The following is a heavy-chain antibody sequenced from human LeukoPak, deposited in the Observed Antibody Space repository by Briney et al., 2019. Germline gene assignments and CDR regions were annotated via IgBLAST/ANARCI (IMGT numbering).Heavy chain of an antibody. CDR3: ARGGRYCSGGSCYHVAFDI. D-gene: IGHD2-15*01. J-gene: IGHJ3*02. V-gene: IGHV4-4*02. CDR2: IYHSGST. Sequence: SETLSLTCAVSGGSISSSNWWSWVRQPPGKGLEWIGEIYHSGSTNCNPSLKSRVTISVDKSKNQFSLKLSSVTAADTAVYYCARGGRYCSGGSCYHVAFDIWGQGTMVTVSS. CDR1: GGSISSSNW.